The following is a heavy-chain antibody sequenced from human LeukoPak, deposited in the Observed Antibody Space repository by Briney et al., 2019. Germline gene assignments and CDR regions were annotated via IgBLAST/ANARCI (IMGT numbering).Heavy chain of an antibody. J-gene: IGHJ4*02. Sequence: PGGSLRLSCAASGFTFNNYAMSWVRQAPGKGLEWVSSITGSIRSTYYADSVKGRFTISRDNSRNTVYLQMNSLRAEDTAVYFCVKETSLTGAGDCWGQGILVTVSS. CDR3: VKETSLTGAGDC. D-gene: IGHD1-20*01. CDR2: ITGSIRST. CDR1: GFTFNNYA. V-gene: IGHV3-23*01.